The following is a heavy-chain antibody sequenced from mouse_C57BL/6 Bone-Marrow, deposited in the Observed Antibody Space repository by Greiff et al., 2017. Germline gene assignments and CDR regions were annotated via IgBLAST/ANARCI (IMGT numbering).Heavy chain of an antibody. D-gene: IGHD1-1*01. CDR3: ARLLLLQRYCDY. V-gene: IGHV2-2*01. J-gene: IGHJ2*01. CDR2: IWSGGST. CDR1: GFSLTSYG. Sequence: VKLEESGPGLVQPSQSLSITCTVSGFSLTSYGVHWVRQSPGKGLEWLGVIWSGGSTDYNAAFISRLSISKDNSKSKVFFKMNSLQADDTAIYYCARLLLLQRYCDYWGQGTTLTVSS.